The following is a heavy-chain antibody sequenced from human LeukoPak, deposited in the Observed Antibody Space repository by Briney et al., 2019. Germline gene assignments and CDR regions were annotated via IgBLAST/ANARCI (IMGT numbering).Heavy chain of an antibody. CDR1: GFSFGSYG. Sequence: GGSLRLSCAASGFSFGSYGIHWVRQTPGKGLEWVAVVSYDGSNKDYSDSVKGRFTISRDNSKNTANLQMSSLRVEDTAVYYCAREMGSVYFDYWGQGTLVTVSS. J-gene: IGHJ4*02. CDR3: AREMGSVYFDY. CDR2: VSYDGSNK. D-gene: IGHD3-10*01. V-gene: IGHV3-33*01.